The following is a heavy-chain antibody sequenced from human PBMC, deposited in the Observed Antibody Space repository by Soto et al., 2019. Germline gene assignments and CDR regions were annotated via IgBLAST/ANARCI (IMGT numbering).Heavy chain of an antibody. Sequence: PGGSLRLSCAASGFTFSSYAMHWVRQAPGKGLEWVAVISYDGSNKYYADSVKGRFTISRDNSKNTLYLQMNSLRAEDTAVYYCARDRVTFSAGGRASMRFSAPYWGQGTLVTVSS. CDR1: GFTFSSYA. D-gene: IGHD3-16*01. J-gene: IGHJ4*02. CDR2: ISYDGSNK. V-gene: IGHV3-30-3*01. CDR3: ARDRVTFSAGGRASMRFSAPY.